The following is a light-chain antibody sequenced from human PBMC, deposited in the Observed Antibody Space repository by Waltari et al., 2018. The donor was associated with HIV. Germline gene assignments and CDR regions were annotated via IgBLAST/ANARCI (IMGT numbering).Light chain of an antibody. J-gene: IGKJ1*01. CDR2: GAT. CDR1: QSLPSNY. Sequence: EIVLTQSPGTLSLSPGEGATLSCRASQSLPSNYLAWYLHKPGQAPRLLIYGATFKSTGIPDRFSGSGSGTDFTLTISRLEPEDFATYFCQQRSSTWTFGQGTKVEMK. V-gene: IGKV3D-20*02. CDR3: QQRSSTWT.